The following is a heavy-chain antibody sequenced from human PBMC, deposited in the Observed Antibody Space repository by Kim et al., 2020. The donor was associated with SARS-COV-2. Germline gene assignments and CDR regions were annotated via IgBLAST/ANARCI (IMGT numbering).Heavy chain of an antibody. Sequence: SETLSLTCTVSGGSISSSSYYWGWIRQPPGKGLEWIGSIYYSGSTYYNPSLKRRVTISVDTSKNQFSLKLSSVTAADTAVYYCAGEVVKTSLYYYYGMDVWGQGTTVTVSS. D-gene: IGHD3-22*01. CDR2: IYYSGST. J-gene: IGHJ6*02. CDR1: GGSISSSSYY. CDR3: AGEVVKTSLYYYYGMDV. V-gene: IGHV4-39*01.